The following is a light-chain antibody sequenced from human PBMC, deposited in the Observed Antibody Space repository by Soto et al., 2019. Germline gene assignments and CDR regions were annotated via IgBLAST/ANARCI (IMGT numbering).Light chain of an antibody. V-gene: IGKV1-12*02. CDR1: QGISSW. CDR3: QQANSFPFT. J-gene: IGKJ5*01. Sequence: DIQMTQSPSSVSASVGDSVTITCRASQGISSWLVWYQQKPGKAPNLLIYAASTLQSGVPSRFSGSGSGTDFTLTISSLQPEDFATYYCQQANSFPFTFGQGTRLEIK. CDR2: AAS.